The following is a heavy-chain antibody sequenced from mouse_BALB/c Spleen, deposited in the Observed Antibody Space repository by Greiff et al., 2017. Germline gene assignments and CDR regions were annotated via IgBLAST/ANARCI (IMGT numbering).Heavy chain of an antibody. V-gene: IGHV1-4*01. CDR2: INPSSGYT. CDR1: GYTFTSYT. Sequence: QVQLQQSGAELARPGASVKMSCKASGYTFTSYTMHWVKQRPGQGLEWIGYINPSSGYTNYNQKFKDKATLTADKSSSTAYMQLSSLTSEDSAVYYCAKNYDYAHYAMDYWGQGTSVTVSS. CDR3: AKNYDYAHYAMDY. J-gene: IGHJ4*01. D-gene: IGHD2-4*01.